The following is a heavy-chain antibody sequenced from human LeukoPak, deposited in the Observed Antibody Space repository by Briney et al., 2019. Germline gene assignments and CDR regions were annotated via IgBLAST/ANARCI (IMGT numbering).Heavy chain of an antibody. Sequence: SETLSLTCTVSGGSVSSHYWSWIRQPPGKGLEWIGYIYYSGSTNYNPSLKSRVTMSVDTSKNQFSLKLSSVTAADTAVYYCARSVWDIVVVPAASYYYYMDVWGKGTTVTVSS. CDR3: ARSVWDIVVVPAASYYYYMDV. V-gene: IGHV4-59*02. CDR1: GGSVSSHY. J-gene: IGHJ6*03. CDR2: IYYSGST. D-gene: IGHD2-2*01.